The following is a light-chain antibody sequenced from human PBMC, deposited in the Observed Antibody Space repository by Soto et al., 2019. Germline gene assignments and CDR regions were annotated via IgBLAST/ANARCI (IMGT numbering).Light chain of an antibody. CDR3: QQFNSYPYT. CDR2: KAS. V-gene: IGKV1-5*03. Sequence: DIQMTQSPSTLPASVGDRVTITCRASQGINNWLAWYQQKPRRAPKLLIYKASSLESGVPSRFSGSGSWTEFTLTISSLQPDNFATYACQQFNSYPYTFSQGTKLEIK. CDR1: QGINNW. J-gene: IGKJ2*01.